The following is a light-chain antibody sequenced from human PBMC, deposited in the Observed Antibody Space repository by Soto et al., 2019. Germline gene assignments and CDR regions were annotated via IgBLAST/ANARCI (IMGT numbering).Light chain of an antibody. J-gene: IGLJ2*01. CDR1: SSDVGGYNY. Sequence: QSVLTQPPSASRSPGQSVTISCTGTSSDVGGYNYVSWYQQHPGKAPKLMIYDVSKRPSGVPDRFSGSKSGNTASLTVSGLQAEDEADYYCSSYAGSNNFVVFGGGTKLTVL. CDR3: SSYAGSNNFVV. CDR2: DVS. V-gene: IGLV2-8*02.